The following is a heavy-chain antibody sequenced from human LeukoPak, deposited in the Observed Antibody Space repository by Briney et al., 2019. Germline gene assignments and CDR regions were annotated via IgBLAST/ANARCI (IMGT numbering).Heavy chain of an antibody. J-gene: IGHJ5*02. V-gene: IGHV1-18*01. CDR1: GYTFTSYG. CDR2: ISAYNGNT. D-gene: IGHD4-17*01. Sequence: ASVKVSCKASGYTFTSYGISWVRQAPGQGLEWMGWISAYNGNTNYAQKLQGRVTMTTDTSTSTAYMELRSLRSDDTAVYYCARDVTVTTKGWFDPWGQGTLVTVSS. CDR3: ARDVTVTTKGWFDP.